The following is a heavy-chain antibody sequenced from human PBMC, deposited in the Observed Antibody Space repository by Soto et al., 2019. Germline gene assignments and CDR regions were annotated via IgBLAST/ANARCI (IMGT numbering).Heavy chain of an antibody. CDR1: GYTFTSYG. D-gene: IGHD6-19*01. V-gene: IGHV1-18*01. J-gene: IGHJ4*02. CDR2: ISAYNGNT. Sequence: GASVKVSCKASGYTFTSYGISWVRQAPGQGLEWMGWISAYNGNTNYAQKLQGRVTMTTDTSTSTAYMELRSLRSDDTAVYYCARDSSGWYQERFDYWGRGTLVTVSS. CDR3: ARDSSGWYQERFDY.